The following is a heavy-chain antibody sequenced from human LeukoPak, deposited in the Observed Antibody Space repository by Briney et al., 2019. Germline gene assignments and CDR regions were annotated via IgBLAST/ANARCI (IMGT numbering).Heavy chain of an antibody. CDR2: ITQDGSEK. CDR3: ARDGGRGTHYDSSVYSQVNWYFDL. J-gene: IGHJ2*01. V-gene: IGHV3-7*01. Sequence: GGSLRLSCAASGFTLSIYWMSWVRHAPGKGRECVANITQDGSEKYHVDSVRGRFTISRDNAKNSLYLHMNSRRAEDTAVYYCARDGGRGTHYDSSVYSQVNWYFDLWGRGTLVTVSS. CDR1: GFTLSIYW. D-gene: IGHD3-22*01.